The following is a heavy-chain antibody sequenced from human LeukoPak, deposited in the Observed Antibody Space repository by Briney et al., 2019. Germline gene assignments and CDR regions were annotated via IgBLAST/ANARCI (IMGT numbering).Heavy chain of an antibody. V-gene: IGHV1-46*03. D-gene: IGHD2-21*01. CDR3: VRELRGGYFDF. CDR2: LYPSAGTS. J-gene: IGHJ4*02. Sequence: ASVKLSCKASGYTFTDYYIHWVRQAPGRGPEYVGVLYPSAGTSHSPQSFRGRDTLTSDTSASTVYVEVGSLKSEDTAIYYCVRELRGGYFDFWGQGTLVTVSS. CDR1: GYTFTDYY.